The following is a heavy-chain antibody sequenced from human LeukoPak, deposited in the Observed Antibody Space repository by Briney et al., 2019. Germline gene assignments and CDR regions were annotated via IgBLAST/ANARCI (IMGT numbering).Heavy chain of an antibody. CDR1: GYTFTGYY. CDR3: ARDLGGSGSYYTVVSLDY. CDR2: ISAYNGNT. D-gene: IGHD3-10*01. Sequence: ASVKVSCKASGYTFTGYYMHWVRQAPGQGLEWMGWISAYNGNTNYAQKLQGRVTMTTDTSTSTAYMELRSLRSDDTAVYYCARDLGGSGSYYTVVSLDYWGQGTLVTVSS. V-gene: IGHV1-18*04. J-gene: IGHJ4*02.